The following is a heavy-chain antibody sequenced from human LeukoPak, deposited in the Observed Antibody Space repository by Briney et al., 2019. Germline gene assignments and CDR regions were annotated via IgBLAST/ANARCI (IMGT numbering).Heavy chain of an antibody. D-gene: IGHD3-10*01. Sequence: GESLKISCKGSGYSFTNYWIGWVRQMPRKGLEWIVIIYPADSDTRYSPSFQGQVTISADKSISTAYLQWSSLKASDTAMYYCALRGADWYFDLWGRGTLVTVSS. J-gene: IGHJ2*01. CDR1: GYSFTNYW. CDR2: IYPADSDT. CDR3: ALRGADWYFDL. V-gene: IGHV5-51*01.